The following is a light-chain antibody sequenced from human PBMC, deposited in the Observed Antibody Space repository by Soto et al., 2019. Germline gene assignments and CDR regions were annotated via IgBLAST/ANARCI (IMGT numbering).Light chain of an antibody. J-gene: IGLJ2*01. CDR2: EVS. CDR3: SSYTSSSTPVV. Sequence: QSALTQPASVSGSPGQSITISCTGTSSDAGGYNYVSWYQQHPGNAPKLMIYEVSNRPSGVSNRFSGSKSGNTASLTISGLPAEDEADYYCSSYTSSSTPVVFGGGTKLTVL. CDR1: SSDAGGYNY. V-gene: IGLV2-14*01.